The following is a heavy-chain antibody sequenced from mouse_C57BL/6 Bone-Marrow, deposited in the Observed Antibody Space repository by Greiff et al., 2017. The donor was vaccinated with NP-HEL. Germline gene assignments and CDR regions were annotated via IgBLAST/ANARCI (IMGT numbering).Heavy chain of an antibody. V-gene: IGHV2-2*01. CDR3: ARNYGYSWFAY. J-gene: IGHJ3*01. Sequence: QVQLQQSGPGLVQPSQSLSITCTVSGFSLTSYGVHWVRQSPGKGLEWLGVIWSGGSTDYNAAFISRLSISKDNSKSQVFFRMNSQQADDTAIYYCARNYGYSWFAYWGQGTLVTVSA. CDR1: GFSLTSYG. D-gene: IGHD1-1*02. CDR2: IWSGGST.